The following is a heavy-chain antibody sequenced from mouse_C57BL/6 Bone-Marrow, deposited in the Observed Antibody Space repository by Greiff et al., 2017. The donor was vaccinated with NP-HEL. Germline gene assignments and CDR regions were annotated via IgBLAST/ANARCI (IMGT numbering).Heavy chain of an antibody. CDR1: GYAFTNYL. CDR3: ARGEFVY. J-gene: IGHJ3*01. Sequence: VQLQQSGAELVRPGTSVKVSCKASGYAFTNYLIEWVKQRPGQGLEWIGVINPGSGGTNYNEKFKGKATLTADKSSSTAYMQLSGLTSEDSAVYFCARGEFVYWGQGTLVTVSA. V-gene: IGHV1-54*01. CDR2: INPGSGGT.